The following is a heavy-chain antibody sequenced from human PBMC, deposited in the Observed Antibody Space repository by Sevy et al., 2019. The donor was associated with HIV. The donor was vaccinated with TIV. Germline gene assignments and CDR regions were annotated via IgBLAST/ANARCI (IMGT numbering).Heavy chain of an antibody. CDR1: GFTFSSYA. Sequence: GGSLRLSCAASGFTFSSYAMHWVRQALGKGLEWVGFIWHDGSQKYYADSVRGRFTFSRDNSKNTLFLQVSSLRAEDTAVYYCARGRVGATTSYYFDYWGQGTLVTVSS. J-gene: IGHJ4*02. CDR2: IWHDGSQK. V-gene: IGHV3-33*01. CDR3: ARGRVGATTSYYFDY. D-gene: IGHD1-26*01.